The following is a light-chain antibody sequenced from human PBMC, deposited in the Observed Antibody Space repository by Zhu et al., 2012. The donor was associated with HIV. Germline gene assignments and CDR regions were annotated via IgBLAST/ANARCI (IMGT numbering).Light chain of an antibody. V-gene: IGKV3-20*01. Sequence: ESVLTQFPGTLSLSPGERATLSCRASQSVSSSYLAWYQRKPGQAPRLLISGASSRATGIPDRFSGSGSGTDFTLTISRLEPEDFAVYYCQQCGSSPLTFGGGTKVEIK. J-gene: IGKJ4*01. CDR1: QSVSSSY. CDR2: GAS. CDR3: QQCGSSPLT.